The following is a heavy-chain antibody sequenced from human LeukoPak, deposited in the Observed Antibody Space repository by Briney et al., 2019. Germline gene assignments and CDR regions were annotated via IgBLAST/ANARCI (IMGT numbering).Heavy chain of an antibody. Sequence: GGSLRLSCAASGFTFSSYSMDWVRQAPGKGLEWVSSISSSSSYIYYADSVKGRFTISRDNAKNSLYLQMNSLRAEDTAVYYCARDPTYYYDSSGYFDYWGQGTLVTVSS. CDR3: ARDPTYYYDSSGYFDY. V-gene: IGHV3-21*01. D-gene: IGHD3-22*01. CDR2: ISSSSSYI. J-gene: IGHJ4*02. CDR1: GFTFSSYS.